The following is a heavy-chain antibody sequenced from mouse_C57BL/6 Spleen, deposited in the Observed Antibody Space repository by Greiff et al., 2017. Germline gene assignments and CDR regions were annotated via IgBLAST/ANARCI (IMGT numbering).Heavy chain of an antibody. CDR2: ISSGGEYI. CDR3: TRERENGNSFSWFAY. V-gene: IGHV5-9-1*02. Sequence: EVKLVESGEGLVKPGGSLKLSCAASGFTFSSYAMSWVRQTPEKRLEWVAYISSGGEYIYYADTVKGRFTISRDNARNTLYLQMSSLKSEDTAMYYCTRERENGNSFSWFAYWGQGTLVTVSA. CDR1: GFTFSSYA. J-gene: IGHJ3*01. D-gene: IGHD2-1*01.